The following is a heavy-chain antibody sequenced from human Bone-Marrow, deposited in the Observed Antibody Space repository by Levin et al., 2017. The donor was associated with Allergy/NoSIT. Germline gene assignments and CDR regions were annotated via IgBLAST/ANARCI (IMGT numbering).Heavy chain of an antibody. CDR2: IHYSGTT. CDR1: GGSISSGGSY. D-gene: IGHD3-10*01. Sequence: SETLSLTCTVSGGSISSGGSYWSWIRQDPGKGLEWIGYIHYSGTTHYNPSLKSRVTISVDTSKNQFSLNLSFVTAADTAVYFCARDFETPQNRNYYHLLDSWGEGSLVTVSS. CDR3: ARDFETPQNRNYYHLLDS. V-gene: IGHV4-31*03. J-gene: IGHJ4*02.